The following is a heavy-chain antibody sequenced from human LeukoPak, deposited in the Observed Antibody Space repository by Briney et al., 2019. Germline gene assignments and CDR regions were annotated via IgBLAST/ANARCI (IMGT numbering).Heavy chain of an antibody. CDR3: AREDIVVVPAAPSFDYYYMDV. J-gene: IGHJ6*03. D-gene: IGHD2-2*01. V-gene: IGHV4-59*12. CDR1: GGSISSYY. CDR2: IYYSGST. Sequence: PSETLSLTCTVSGGSISSYYWSWIRQPPGKGLEWIGYIYYSGSTNYNPSLKSRVTISVDTSKDQFSLKLSSVTAADTAVYYCAREDIVVVPAAPSFDYYYMDVWGKGTTVTISS.